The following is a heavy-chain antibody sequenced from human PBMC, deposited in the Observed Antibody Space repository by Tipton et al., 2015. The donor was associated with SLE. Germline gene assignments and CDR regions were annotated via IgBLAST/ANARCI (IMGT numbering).Heavy chain of an antibody. J-gene: IGHJ3*02. D-gene: IGHD4-17*01. CDR3: ARDDPTGDAFDI. V-gene: IGHV4-59*01. CDR2: IYTSGTT. CDR1: GGPISSYY. Sequence: TLSLTCTVSGGPISSYYWSWIRQPPGKGLEWIGYIYTSGTTNYNPSLKSRVTISVDTSKNQFSLKLSSVTAADTAVYYCARDDPTGDAFDIWGQGTMVTVSS.